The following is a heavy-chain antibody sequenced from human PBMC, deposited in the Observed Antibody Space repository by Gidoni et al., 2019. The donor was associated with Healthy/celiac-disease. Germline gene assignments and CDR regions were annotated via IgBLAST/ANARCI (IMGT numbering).Heavy chain of an antibody. Sequence: VQLVESVVCVVQPGRSLLLSCAASAFTFSSYGLHWVRQAPGKGLEWVAVIWYDGSNKYYADCVKGRFTISRDNSKNTLYLQMNSLRAEDTAVYYCARVHLEWLLLPDYWGQGTLVTVSS. D-gene: IGHD3-3*01. J-gene: IGHJ4*02. CDR1: AFTFSSYG. V-gene: IGHV3-33*01. CDR3: ARVHLEWLLLPDY. CDR2: IWYDGSNK.